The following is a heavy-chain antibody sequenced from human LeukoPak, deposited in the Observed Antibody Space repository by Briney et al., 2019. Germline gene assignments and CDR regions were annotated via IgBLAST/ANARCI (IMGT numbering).Heavy chain of an antibody. D-gene: IGHD5-18*01. CDR1: GFTFSSYA. CDR3: ARMAAMGFDY. CDR2: ISYDGSNK. J-gene: IGHJ4*02. V-gene: IGHV3-30-3*01. Sequence: PGGSLRLSCAASGFTFSSYAMHWVRQAPGKGLEWVAVISYDGSNKYYADSVKGRFTISRDNSKNTLYLQMNSLRAEDTAVYYCARMAAMGFDYWGQGTLVTVSS.